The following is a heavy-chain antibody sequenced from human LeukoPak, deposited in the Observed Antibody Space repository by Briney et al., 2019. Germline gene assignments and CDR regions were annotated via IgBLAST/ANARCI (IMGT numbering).Heavy chain of an antibody. CDR1: GGSISSSSYY. Sequence: PSETLSLTCTVSGGSISSSSYYWGWIRQPPGKGLEWIGSIYYSGSTYYNPSLKSRVTISVDTSKNQFSLKLSSVTAADTAVYYCARGGSSGWPFRYWGQGTLVTVSS. CDR2: IYYSGST. CDR3: ARGGSSGWPFRY. D-gene: IGHD6-19*01. J-gene: IGHJ4*02. V-gene: IGHV4-39*07.